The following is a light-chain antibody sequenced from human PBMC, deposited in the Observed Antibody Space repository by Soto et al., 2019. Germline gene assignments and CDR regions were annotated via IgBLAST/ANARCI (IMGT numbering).Light chain of an antibody. CDR1: SSDVGGYNY. CDR2: DVS. CDR3: SSYTSSSTLGV. Sequence: QSVLTQPASVSGSPGQSITISCTGTSSDVGGYNYVSWYQQHPGKAPKLMIYDVSNRPSGVSNRFSGSKSGNTASLTISGPQAEDEADYSCSSYTSSSTLGVFGGGTQLTVL. J-gene: IGLJ2*01. V-gene: IGLV2-14*01.